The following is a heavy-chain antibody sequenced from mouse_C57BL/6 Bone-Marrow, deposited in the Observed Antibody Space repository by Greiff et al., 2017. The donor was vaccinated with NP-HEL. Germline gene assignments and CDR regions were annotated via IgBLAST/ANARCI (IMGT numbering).Heavy chain of an antibody. Sequence: VQLQESGAELVKPGASVKLSCKASGYTFTSYWMQWVKQRPGQGLEWIGEIDPSDSYTNYNQKFKGKATLTVDTSSSTAYMQLSSLTSEDSAVYYCARLDGYPWFAYWGQGTLVTVSA. CDR2: IDPSDSYT. CDR3: ARLDGYPWFAY. D-gene: IGHD2-3*01. CDR1: GYTFTSYW. V-gene: IGHV1-50*01. J-gene: IGHJ3*01.